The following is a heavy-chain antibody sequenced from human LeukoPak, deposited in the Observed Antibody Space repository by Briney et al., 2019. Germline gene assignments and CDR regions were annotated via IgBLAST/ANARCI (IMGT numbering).Heavy chain of an antibody. D-gene: IGHD1-26*01. CDR1: GLTVSRYW. Sequence: PGGSLRLSCAASGLTVSRYWMSWVRQAPGGGLEWVANIKQDENEQDYVDSVRGRFTISRDNAKNSLYLQMNSLRVEDTALYFCATYSGVHHKTFDDWGQGTLVTVSS. CDR2: IKQDENEQ. V-gene: IGHV3-7*03. CDR3: ATYSGVHHKTFDD. J-gene: IGHJ4*02.